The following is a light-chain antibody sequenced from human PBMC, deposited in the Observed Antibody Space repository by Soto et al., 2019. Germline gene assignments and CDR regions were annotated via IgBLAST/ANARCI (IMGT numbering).Light chain of an antibody. J-gene: IGKJ4*01. Sequence: EVVLTHSPGTLSLSPGERATLSCRAIQSVSSTYLAWYQQKPGQAPGLLLYGASNRASGIPDRFAGGGSGTDFTLTISRMEPEDFAVYYCQQYGSSPHTFGGGTKVDIK. V-gene: IGKV3-20*01. CDR1: QSVSSTY. CDR2: GAS. CDR3: QQYGSSPHT.